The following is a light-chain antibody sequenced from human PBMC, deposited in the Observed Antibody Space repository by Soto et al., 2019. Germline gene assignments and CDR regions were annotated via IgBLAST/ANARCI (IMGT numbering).Light chain of an antibody. CDR3: QKDGNFWT. V-gene: IGKV3-20*01. Sequence: TLLTHSPGTLSLSPRERATLSCRPSQNVSSNLLVWYQQHPGQSPRLLIYGASSRATGIPVRFRGSGSGTDFSLTIRRLEADDVAVYYRQKDGNFWTFGQGTKVDIK. CDR2: GAS. J-gene: IGKJ1*01. CDR1: QNVSSNL.